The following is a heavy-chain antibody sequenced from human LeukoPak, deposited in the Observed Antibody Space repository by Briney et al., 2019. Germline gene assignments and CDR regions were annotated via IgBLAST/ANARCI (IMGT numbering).Heavy chain of an antibody. D-gene: IGHD3-22*01. V-gene: IGHV4-61*02. Sequence: SETLSLTCTVSGGSISSGSYCWSWTRQPAGKGLEWIGRICTSGTTNYNPSLKSRVTISVDTSKNQFSLKLNSVTAADTAVYYCARDQRAYYHDSNPLDLWGRGTLVTVSS. CDR1: GGSISSGSYC. CDR3: ARDQRAYYHDSNPLDL. CDR2: ICTSGTT. J-gene: IGHJ2*01.